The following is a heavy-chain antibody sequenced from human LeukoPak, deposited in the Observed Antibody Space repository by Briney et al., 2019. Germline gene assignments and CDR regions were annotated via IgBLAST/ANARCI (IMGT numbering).Heavy chain of an antibody. J-gene: IGHJ4*02. CDR2: IYYSGNT. D-gene: IGHD6-19*01. CDR3: ARHLYSTGWHLDY. Sequence: PSETLSLTCTVSGGSISSSNYYWGWVRQPPGKGLEWIGSIYYSGNTYYNPSLKSRVSMSVDTSKKQFSLRPTSVTAADTAVYFCARHLYSTGWHLDYWGQGTLVTVSS. V-gene: IGHV4-39*01. CDR1: GGSISSSNYY.